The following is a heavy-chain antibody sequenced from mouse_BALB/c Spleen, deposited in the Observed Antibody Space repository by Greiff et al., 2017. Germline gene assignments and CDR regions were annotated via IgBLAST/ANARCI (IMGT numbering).Heavy chain of an antibody. CDR3: AREYQAWFAY. V-gene: IGHV5-6-3*01. CDR1: GFTFSSYG. D-gene: IGHD5-1*01. CDR2: INSNGGST. Sequence: EVKLVESGGGLVQPGGSLKLSCAASGFTFSSYGMSWVRQTPDKRLELVATINSNGGSTYYPDSVKGRFTISRDNAKNTLYLQMSSLKSEDTAMYYCAREYQAWFAYWGQGTLVTVSA. J-gene: IGHJ3*01.